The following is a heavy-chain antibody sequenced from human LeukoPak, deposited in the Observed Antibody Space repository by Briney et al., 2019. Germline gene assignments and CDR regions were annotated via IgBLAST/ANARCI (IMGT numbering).Heavy chain of an antibody. CDR3: ARDYASDC. D-gene: IGHD3-10*01. Sequence: TGGSLRLSCAASGFTFSSYEMNWVRQAPGKGLEWVSYISRSGDTIYFADSVKGRFTISRDNAKNSLYLQMSSLRAEDTAVYYCARDYASDCWGQGTLVTVSS. V-gene: IGHV3-48*03. CDR2: ISRSGDTI. J-gene: IGHJ4*02. CDR1: GFTFSSYE.